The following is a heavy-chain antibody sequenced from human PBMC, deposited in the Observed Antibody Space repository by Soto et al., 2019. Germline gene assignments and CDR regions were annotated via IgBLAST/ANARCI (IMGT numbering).Heavy chain of an antibody. J-gene: IGHJ6*02. CDR1: GVNSW. V-gene: IGHV5-51*01. D-gene: IGHD4-4*01. Sequence: GESLKISCSGSGVNSWIACVRQMPAKGLEYVGIIYVGVSDTRYSTSFQGQVTISVDKPINTAFLQWSSLKASGTAVHYCARHTQYYGMDVWGQGTAVTVSS. CDR3: ARHTQYYGMDV. CDR2: IYVGVSDT.